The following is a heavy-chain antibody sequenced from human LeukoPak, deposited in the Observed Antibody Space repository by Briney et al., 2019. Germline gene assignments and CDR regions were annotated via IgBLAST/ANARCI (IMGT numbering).Heavy chain of an antibody. D-gene: IGHD2-2*01. V-gene: IGHV4-59*01. J-gene: IGHJ3*02. Sequence: PSETLSLTCTVSGGSISSYYWSWIRQPPGKGLEWIGYISYSGSTNYNPSGSTNYNPSLKSRVTISVDTSKNQFSLKLSSVTAADTAVYYCARDSIQLLDDAFDIWGQGTMVTVSS. CDR2: ISYSGSTNYNPSGST. CDR3: ARDSIQLLDDAFDI. CDR1: GGSISSYY.